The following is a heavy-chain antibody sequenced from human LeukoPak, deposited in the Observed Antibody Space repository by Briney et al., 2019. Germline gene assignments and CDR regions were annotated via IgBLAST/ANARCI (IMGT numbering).Heavy chain of an antibody. CDR1: GGTFSSYA. CDR2: IIPIFGTA. J-gene: IGHJ6*02. CDR3: ATPNGPDYYDSSGYYYYGMDV. V-gene: IGHV1-69*13. D-gene: IGHD3-22*01. Sequence: ASVKVSCKASGGTFSSYAISWVRQTPGQGLEWMGGIIPIFGTANYAQKFQGSVTITADESTSTAYMELSSLRSEDTAVYYCATPNGPDYYDSSGYYYYGMDVWGQGTTVTVSS.